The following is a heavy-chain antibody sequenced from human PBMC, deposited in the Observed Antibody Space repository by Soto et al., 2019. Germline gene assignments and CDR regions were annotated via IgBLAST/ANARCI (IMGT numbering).Heavy chain of an antibody. CDR1: GGSISSGGYY. CDR3: AQYGSGSNYWYFVL. J-gene: IGHJ2*01. V-gene: IGHV4-31*03. D-gene: IGHD3-10*01. CDR2: IYYSGST. Sequence: PSETLSLTCTFSGGSISSGGYYLSWIRQHPGKGLEWIGYIYYSGSTYYNPSLKSRVTISVDTSKNQFSLKLSSVTAADTAVYYCAQYGSGSNYWYFVLWGRGTLVTVSS.